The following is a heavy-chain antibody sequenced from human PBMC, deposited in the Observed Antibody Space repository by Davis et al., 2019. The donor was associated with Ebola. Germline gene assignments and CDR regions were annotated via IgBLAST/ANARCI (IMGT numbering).Heavy chain of an antibody. D-gene: IGHD3-22*01. J-gene: IGHJ4*02. CDR1: GYTFTSYA. CDR2: ISDYNGKT. Sequence: ASVKVSCKASGYTFTSYAMHWVRQAPGQRLEWMGWISDYNGKTNYAQKLQDRVTLSTDTSTSTAYMELRSLRYDDTAVYYCARDSHPTYYYDSSSYSEAWGQGTLVTVSS. V-gene: IGHV1-18*01. CDR3: ARDSHPTYYYDSSSYSEA.